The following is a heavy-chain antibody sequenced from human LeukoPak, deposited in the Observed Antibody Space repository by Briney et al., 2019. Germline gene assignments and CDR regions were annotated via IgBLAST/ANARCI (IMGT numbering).Heavy chain of an antibody. Sequence: GGSLRLSCAASGFSFSSYSMNWVRQAPGKGLEWVSSISSSSSYIYYVDSVKGRFTISRDNAKNSLYLQMNSLRAEDTAVYYCARATRGVASDFDYWGQGTLVTVSS. CDR2: ISSSSSYI. J-gene: IGHJ4*02. V-gene: IGHV3-21*01. CDR3: ARATRGVASDFDY. CDR1: GFSFSSYS. D-gene: IGHD2-15*01.